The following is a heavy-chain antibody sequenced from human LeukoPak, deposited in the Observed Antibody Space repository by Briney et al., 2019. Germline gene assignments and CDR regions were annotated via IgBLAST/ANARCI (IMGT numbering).Heavy chain of an antibody. D-gene: IGHD6-19*01. CDR3: AKRAVAGTGRGFDI. V-gene: IGHV3-23*01. CDR2: ISGSGDST. Sequence: GGSLRLSCAASGFTFNNYAMNWVRQAPGKGLEWVSLISGSGDSTDYADSVKGRFTISRDNSKNTLYLQINSLRADDTAVYYCAKRAVAGTGRGFDIWGQGTLVTVSS. J-gene: IGHJ3*02. CDR1: GFTFNNYA.